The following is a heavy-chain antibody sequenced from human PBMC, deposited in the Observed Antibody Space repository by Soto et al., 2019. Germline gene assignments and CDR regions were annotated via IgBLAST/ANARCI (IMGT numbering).Heavy chain of an antibody. V-gene: IGHV3-21*01. CDR2: ISSSSSYI. J-gene: IGHJ3*02. CDR1: GFTFSSYS. CDR3: ARADELRVDAFDI. D-gene: IGHD1-7*01. Sequence: GESLKISCAASGFTFSSYSMNWVRQAPGKGLEWVSSISSSSSYIYYADSVKGRFTISRDNAKNSLYLQMNSLRAEDTAVYYCARADELRVDAFDIWGQGTMVTVSS.